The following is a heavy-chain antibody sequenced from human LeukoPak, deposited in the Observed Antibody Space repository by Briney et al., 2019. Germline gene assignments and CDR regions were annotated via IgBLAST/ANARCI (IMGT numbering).Heavy chain of an antibody. V-gene: IGHV3-23*01. D-gene: IGHD5-12*01. CDR2: ISGSGGST. CDR3: ATQAEWLPTSLDY. Sequence: PGGSLRLSCAASGFTFSSYAMSWVRQAPGKGLERVSAISGSGGSTYYADSVKGRFTISRDNSKDTLYLQMNSLRAEDTAVYYCATQAEWLPTSLDYWGQGTLVTVSS. CDR1: GFTFSSYA. J-gene: IGHJ4*02.